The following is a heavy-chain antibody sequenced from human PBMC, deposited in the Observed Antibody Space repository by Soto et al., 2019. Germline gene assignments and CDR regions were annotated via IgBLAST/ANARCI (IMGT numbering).Heavy chain of an antibody. Sequence: ASVKVSCKASGYTFTGYYMHWVRQAPGQGLEWMGWINPKSGGTNYAQKFQGRVTLTRDTSISTAYREVSRLRSDDTAVYYCARDQSPDTDMVFYDYNGMDVWGQGTTVTVSS. CDR2: INPKSGGT. CDR3: ARDQSPDTDMVFYDYNGMDV. J-gene: IGHJ6*02. D-gene: IGHD5-18*01. V-gene: IGHV1-2*02. CDR1: GYTFTGYY.